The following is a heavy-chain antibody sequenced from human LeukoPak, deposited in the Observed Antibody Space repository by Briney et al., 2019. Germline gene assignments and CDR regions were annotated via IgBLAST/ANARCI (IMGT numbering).Heavy chain of an antibody. CDR1: GGSISSGSYY. Sequence: SETLSLTCTVSGGSISSGSYYWSWIRQPAGKGLEWIGRIYTSGSTNYNPSLKSRVTISVDTSKNQFSLKLSSVTAADTAVYYCAREWDPGIAKNWFDPWGQGTLVTVSS. CDR2: IYTSGST. CDR3: AREWDPGIAKNWFDP. V-gene: IGHV4-61*02. J-gene: IGHJ5*02. D-gene: IGHD6-13*01.